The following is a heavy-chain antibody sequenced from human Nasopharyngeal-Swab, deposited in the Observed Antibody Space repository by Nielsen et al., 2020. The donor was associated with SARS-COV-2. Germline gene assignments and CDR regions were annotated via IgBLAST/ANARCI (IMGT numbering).Heavy chain of an antibody. D-gene: IGHD3-22*01. CDR3: ARGRIYYDSSGYRRNWFDP. J-gene: IGHJ5*02. CDR2: INHSGST. V-gene: IGHV4-34*01. Sequence: WILQPPGKGLEWIGEINHSGSTNYNPSLKSRVTISVDTSKNQFSLKLSSVTAADTAVYYCARGRIYYDSSGYRRNWFDPWGQGTLVTVSS.